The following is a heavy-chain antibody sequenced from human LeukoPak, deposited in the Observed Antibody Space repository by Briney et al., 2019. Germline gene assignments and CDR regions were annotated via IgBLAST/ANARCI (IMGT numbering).Heavy chain of an antibody. CDR3: AKASGSPYYFDY. CDR1: GFTFSNFA. Sequence: PGGSDRLSCAASGFTFSNFAMSWVRQAPGKGLECVSLISANGGATYYADSVKGRFTISRDNCKSTLYLQMNSLRADDTAVYYCAKASGSPYYFDYWGQGTRVTIFS. CDR2: ISANGGAT. V-gene: IGHV3-23*01. J-gene: IGHJ4*02. D-gene: IGHD3-10*01.